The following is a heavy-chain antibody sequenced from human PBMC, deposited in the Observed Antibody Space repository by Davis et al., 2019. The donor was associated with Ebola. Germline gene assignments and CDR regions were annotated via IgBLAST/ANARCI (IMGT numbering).Heavy chain of an antibody. CDR3: AAPRKGIQLSGWYFDL. CDR1: GYTFTSYG. V-gene: IGHV1-18*04. J-gene: IGHJ2*01. Sequence: ASVKVSCKASGYTFTSYGISWVRQAPGQGLEWMGWISAYNGNTNYAQKLQGRVTMTTDTSTSTAYMELRSLRSDDTAVYYCAAPRKGIQLSGWYFDLWGRGTLVTVSS. CDR2: ISAYNGNT. D-gene: IGHD5-18*01.